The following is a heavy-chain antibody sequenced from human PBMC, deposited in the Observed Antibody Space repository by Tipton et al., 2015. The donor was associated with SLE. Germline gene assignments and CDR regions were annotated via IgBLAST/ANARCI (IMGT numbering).Heavy chain of an antibody. D-gene: IGHD2-21*02. CDR3: AGPPTYCGGDCYSFFDY. J-gene: IGHJ4*02. Sequence: TLSLTCTVSVGSISSSSYYWGWIRQPPGKVLEWIGSIYYSGSTYYNPSLKSRVTISVDTSKNQFSLKLSSVTAADTAVYYCAGPPTYCGGDCYSFFDYWGQGTLVTVSS. CDR1: VGSISSSSYY. V-gene: IGHV4-39*07. CDR2: IYYSGST.